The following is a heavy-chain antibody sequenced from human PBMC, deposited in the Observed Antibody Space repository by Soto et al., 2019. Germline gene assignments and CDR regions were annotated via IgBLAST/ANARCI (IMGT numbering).Heavy chain of an antibody. D-gene: IGHD2-15*01. CDR3: TKERVPDGIYSFDY. V-gene: IGHV3-23*03. CDR2: IDHSGTTT. J-gene: IGHJ4*02. CDR1: GFSFSDYS. Sequence: EVQLLESGGDLVQPGGSLRLSCAASGFSFSDYSMNWVRKPPRTGLEWVSFIDHSGTTTYYRDSVNGRFTIVKDNSMNTVSLQMNGLTVEDAAVYYCTKERVPDGIYSFDYWGQGALVTVSS.